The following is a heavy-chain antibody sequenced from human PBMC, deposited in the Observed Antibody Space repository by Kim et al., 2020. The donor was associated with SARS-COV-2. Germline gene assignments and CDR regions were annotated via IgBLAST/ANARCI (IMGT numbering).Heavy chain of an antibody. CDR3: AKAVYSTGWWRPFDS. Sequence: GGSLRLSCAASGITVSTYAMGWVRQAPGKGLEWVSSIDVRGESTSYADSVKGRFTISRDNSKNTLYLQMNRLRAEDTALYYCAKAVYSTGWWRPFDSWGQGTLVTGSS. D-gene: IGHD6-19*01. J-gene: IGHJ4*02. CDR2: IDVRGEST. CDR1: GITVSTYA. V-gene: IGHV3-23*01.